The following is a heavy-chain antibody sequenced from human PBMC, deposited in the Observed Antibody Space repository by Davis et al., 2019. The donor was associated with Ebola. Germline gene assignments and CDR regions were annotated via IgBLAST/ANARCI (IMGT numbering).Heavy chain of an antibody. CDR3: ARGTCYSGRGSFDY. J-gene: IGHJ4*01. V-gene: IGHV3-33*08. Sequence: PGGSLRLSCAASGFSFSTNGMHWVRQAPGKGLEWVAVIWYDGSQTYYADSVKDRFTVSRDNSKNALYLQMNSLRADDTAVYYCARGTCYSGRGSFDYWGHGTLVTVSS. CDR2: IWYDGSQT. CDR1: GFSFSTNG. D-gene: IGHD1-26*01.